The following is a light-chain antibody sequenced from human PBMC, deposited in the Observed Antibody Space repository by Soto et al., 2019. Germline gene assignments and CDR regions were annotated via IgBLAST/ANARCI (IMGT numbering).Light chain of an antibody. Sequence: QSCLTQPASVSXSPGHAIAIAWIGTSSDIGAFNYVSLYYQHPGKAPKLIIYEVNKRPSGVSNRFSGSKSGNAASLTISGSQAEDEGDYYCSSYTDISTVIFGGGTKVTVL. CDR2: EVN. CDR1: SSDIGAFNY. J-gene: IGLJ2*01. CDR3: SSYTDISTVI. V-gene: IGLV2-14*01.